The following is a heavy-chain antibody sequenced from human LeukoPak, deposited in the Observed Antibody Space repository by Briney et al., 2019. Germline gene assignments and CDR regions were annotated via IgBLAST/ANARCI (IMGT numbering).Heavy chain of an antibody. Sequence: GGSLRLSCAASGFTFSSYSMNWVRQAPGKGLEWVSSISSSSSYIYYADSVKGRFTISRDNSKNTLYLQMNSLRAEDTAVYYCARELNMVRGVLDYWGQGTLVTVSS. D-gene: IGHD3-10*01. J-gene: IGHJ4*02. CDR1: GFTFSSYS. CDR2: ISSSSSYI. CDR3: ARELNMVRGVLDY. V-gene: IGHV3-21*01.